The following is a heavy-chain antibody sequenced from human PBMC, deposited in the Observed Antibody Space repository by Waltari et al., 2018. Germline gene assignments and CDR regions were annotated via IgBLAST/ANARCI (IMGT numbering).Heavy chain of an antibody. Sequence: QLQLPESGPGLVKPSETLSLTCTVSGGSISSSSYYWGWIRQPPGKGLEWIGSIYYSGSTYYNPSLKSRVTISVDTSKNQFSLKLSSVTAADTAVYYCARDLVYRHFDYWGQGTLVTVSS. V-gene: IGHV4-39*07. J-gene: IGHJ4*02. CDR2: IYYSGST. CDR3: ARDLVYRHFDY. CDR1: GGSISSSSYY.